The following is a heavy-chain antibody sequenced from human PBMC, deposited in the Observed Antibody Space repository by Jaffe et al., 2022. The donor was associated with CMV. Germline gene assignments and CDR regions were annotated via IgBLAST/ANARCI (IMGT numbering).Heavy chain of an antibody. D-gene: IGHD3-10*01. CDR3: AKAGTRYYGSGSYYNPGVGMDV. V-gene: IGHV3-23*01. J-gene: IGHJ6*02. CDR2: ISGSGGST. CDR1: GFTFSSYA. Sequence: EVQLLESGGGLVQPGGSLRLSCAASGFTFSSYAMSWVRQAPGKGLEWVSAISGSGGSTYYADSVKGRFTISRDNSKNTLYLQMNSLRAEDTAVYYCAKAGTRYYGSGSYYNPGVGMDVWGQGTTVTVSS.